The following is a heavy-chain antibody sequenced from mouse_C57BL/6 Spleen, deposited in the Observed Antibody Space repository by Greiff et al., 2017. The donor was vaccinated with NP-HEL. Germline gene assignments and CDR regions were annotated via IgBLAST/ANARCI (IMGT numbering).Heavy chain of an antibody. CDR1: GFNIKDDY. CDR2: IDPENGDT. D-gene: IGHD1-1*01. V-gene: IGHV14-4*01. J-gene: IGHJ3*01. CDR3: TTLRSPLAD. Sequence: EVQLQQSGAELVRPGASVKLSCTASGFNIKDDYMHWVKQRPEQGLEWIGWIDPENGDTEYASKFQGKATITADTSSNTAYLQLSSLTSEDTAVYYCTTLRSPLADWGQGTLVTVSA.